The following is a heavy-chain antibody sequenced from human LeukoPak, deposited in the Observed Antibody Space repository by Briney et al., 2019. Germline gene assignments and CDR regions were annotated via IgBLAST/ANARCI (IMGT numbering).Heavy chain of an antibody. CDR2: INNSGDDK. V-gene: IGHV3-21*01. D-gene: IGHD6-13*01. J-gene: IGHJ4*02. CDR1: GYTFSCCS. Sequence: PGGSLRLSCAASGYTFSCCSMNWVRQAPGKGLEWLSSINNSGDDKYHADSVQGRFTISRDNAKNSLYLQMNSLRAGDTAVYYCARGPYSSNWYVDYWGQGTLVTVAS. CDR3: ARGPYSSNWYVDY.